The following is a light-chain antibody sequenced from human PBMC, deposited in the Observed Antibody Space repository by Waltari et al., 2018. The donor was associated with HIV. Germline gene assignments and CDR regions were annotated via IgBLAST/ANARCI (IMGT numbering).Light chain of an antibody. Sequence: DIQMTQSPSSLSVSVGDRVTITCRAIQYISRSLNWYQQKPGKAPKLLIYTASNLQSGVPSRFSGSASGTDFTLTISSLQPEDIATYHCQQTYSTQYTFGQGTKLEIK. CDR2: TAS. J-gene: IGKJ2*01. V-gene: IGKV1-39*01. CDR3: QQTYSTQYT. CDR1: QYISRS.